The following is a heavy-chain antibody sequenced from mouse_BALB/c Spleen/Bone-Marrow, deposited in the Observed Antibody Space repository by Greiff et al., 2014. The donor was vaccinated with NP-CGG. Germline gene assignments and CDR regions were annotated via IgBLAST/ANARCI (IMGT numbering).Heavy chain of an antibody. J-gene: IGHJ2*01. D-gene: IGHD2-1*01. V-gene: IGHV1S22*01. CDR3: TRGRGNYSYFDY. CDR2: IYPGSGST. Sequence: LQQPGSELVRPGASVKLSCKASGYTFTSYWMHWVKQRPGQGLEWIGNIYPGSGSTNYDEKFKSKATLTVDTSSSTAYMQLSSLTSEDSAVYYCTRGRGNYSYFDYWGQGTTLTVSS. CDR1: GYTFTSYW.